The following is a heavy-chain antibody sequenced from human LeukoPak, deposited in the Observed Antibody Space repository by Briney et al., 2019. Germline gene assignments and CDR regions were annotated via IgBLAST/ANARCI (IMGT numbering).Heavy chain of an antibody. CDR3: ARAAATIGVDY. V-gene: IGHV4-38-2*02. Sequence: SETLSLTCTVSGYSISSGYYWGWIRQPPGKGLEWIGSIYHSGSTYYNPSLKSRVTISVDTSKNQFSLKLSSVTAADTAVYYCARAAATIGVDYWGQGTLVTVSS. CDR2: IYHSGST. CDR1: GYSISSGYY. D-gene: IGHD5-12*01. J-gene: IGHJ4*02.